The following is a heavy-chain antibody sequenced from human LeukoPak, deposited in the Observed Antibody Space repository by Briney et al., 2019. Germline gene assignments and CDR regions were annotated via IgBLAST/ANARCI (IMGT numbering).Heavy chain of an antibody. J-gene: IGHJ3*02. CDR3: ARAGITMVRGVIISDAFDI. V-gene: IGHV3-48*03. D-gene: IGHD3-10*01. CDR2: ISSSGSTI. CDR1: GFTFSSYE. Sequence: GGSLRLSCAASGFTFSSYEMNWVRQAPGKGLEWVSYISSSGSTIYYADSVKGRFTISRDNAKNSLYLQTNSLRAEDTAVYYCARAGITMVRGVIISDAFDIWGQGTMVTVSS.